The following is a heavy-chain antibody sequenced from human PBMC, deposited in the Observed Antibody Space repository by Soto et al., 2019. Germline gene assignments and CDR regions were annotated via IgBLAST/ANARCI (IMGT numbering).Heavy chain of an antibody. Sequence: QVQLVESGGGVVQPGTSLRLSCVATGFTFSDYGIHWVRQAPGRGLEWVVVIWHDGSQKYLADSVRGRFTISRDTSKNTVYLQRNRLRAEDTAVYFCEGRDDPFHVWGQGTIVTVSS. CDR3: EGRDDPFHV. CDR1: GFTFSDYG. CDR2: IWHDGSQK. J-gene: IGHJ3*01. V-gene: IGHV3-33*01.